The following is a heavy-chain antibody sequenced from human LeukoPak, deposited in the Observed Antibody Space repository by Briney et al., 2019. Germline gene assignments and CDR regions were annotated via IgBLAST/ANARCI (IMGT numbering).Heavy chain of an antibody. CDR3: ASLRGDNWNYYDY. D-gene: IGHD1-20*01. Sequence: SETLSLTCSVSGGSISSYYWSWIRQTAGKGLEWIGRIYSSGSTNYNPSLKSRVTMSVDMSKNQFSLKLSSVTAADAAVYYCASLRGDNWNYYDYWGQGILVTVSS. CDR2: IYSSGST. J-gene: IGHJ4*02. CDR1: GGSISSYY. V-gene: IGHV4-4*07.